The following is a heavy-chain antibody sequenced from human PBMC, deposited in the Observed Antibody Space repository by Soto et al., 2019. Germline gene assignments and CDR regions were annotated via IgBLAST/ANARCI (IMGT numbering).Heavy chain of an antibody. CDR2: IYYSGST. Sequence: SQTLSLPCTVSGGSISSYYWSWIRQPPGKGLEWIGYIYYSGSTNYNPSLKSRVTISVDTSKNQFSLKLSSVTAADTAVYYCARARPITTHHWVGSRIQCIYEAIDIWGQGT. J-gene: IGHJ3*02. CDR3: ARARPITTHHWVGSRIQCIYEAIDI. V-gene: IGHV4-59*01. D-gene: IGHD2-15*01. CDR1: GGSISSYY.